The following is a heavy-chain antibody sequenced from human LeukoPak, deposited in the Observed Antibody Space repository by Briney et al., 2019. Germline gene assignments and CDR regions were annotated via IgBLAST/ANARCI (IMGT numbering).Heavy chain of an antibody. J-gene: IGHJ2*01. CDR1: GGCISSGGYY. CDR2: IYHSGST. V-gene: IGHV4-30-2*01. Sequence: SETLSLTCTVSGGCISSGGYYWSWIRQPPGKGLEWIGYIYHSGSTYYNLSLKSRVTISVDRSKNQFSLKLSSVTAADTAVYYCASLLTIFGVVTPYWYFDLWGRGTLVTVSS. CDR3: ASLLTIFGVVTPYWYFDL. D-gene: IGHD3-3*01.